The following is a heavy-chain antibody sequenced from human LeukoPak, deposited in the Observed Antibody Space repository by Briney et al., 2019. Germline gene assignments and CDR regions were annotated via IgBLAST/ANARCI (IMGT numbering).Heavy chain of an antibody. CDR2: IIPIFGTA. J-gene: IGHJ6*02. Sequence: SVKVSCKASGGTFSSYAISWVRQAPGQGLEWMGGIIPIFGTANYAQKFQGGVTITADESTSTAYMELSSLRSEDTAVYYCARDRDSSGWYHYYYGMDVWGQGTTVTVSS. CDR3: ARDRDSSGWYHYYYGMDV. V-gene: IGHV1-69*13. D-gene: IGHD6-19*01. CDR1: GGTFSSYA.